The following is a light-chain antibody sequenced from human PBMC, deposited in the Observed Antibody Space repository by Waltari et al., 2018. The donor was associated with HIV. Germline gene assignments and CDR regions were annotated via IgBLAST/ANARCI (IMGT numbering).Light chain of an antibody. CDR1: KLETKY. J-gene: IGLJ1*01. CDR2: QDS. V-gene: IGLV3-1*01. Sequence: SYALTQQPSVSVSPGQTASITCAGDKLETKYIWWYQQKSGQSPDLVIYQDSKRPPGIPERFSGSHSGHTATLTISGTQTVDEADYYCQTWDNNFYVFGSGTKVTVL. CDR3: QTWDNNFYV.